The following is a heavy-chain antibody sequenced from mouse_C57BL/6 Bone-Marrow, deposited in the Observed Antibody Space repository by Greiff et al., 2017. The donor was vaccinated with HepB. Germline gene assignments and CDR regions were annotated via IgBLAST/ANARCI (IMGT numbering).Heavy chain of an antibody. J-gene: IGHJ3*01. CDR2: IWSDGSN. V-gene: IGHV2-6*03. D-gene: IGHD2-3*01. CDR1: GFSLTSYG. Sequence: VQLQQSGPGLVAPSQSLSITCTVSGFSLTSYGVHWVRQPPGKGLEWLVVIWSDGSNTYNSALKSRLSIGKDNSKSQIFLKMHGLQTDDTAKYYCARYEGYDEALELEGVFAYWGQGTLVTVSA. CDR3: ARYEGYDEALELEGVFAY.